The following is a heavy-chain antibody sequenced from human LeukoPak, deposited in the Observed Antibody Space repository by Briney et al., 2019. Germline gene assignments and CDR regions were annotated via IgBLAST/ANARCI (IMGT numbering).Heavy chain of an antibody. V-gene: IGHV4-4*07. CDR2: IYTSGST. Sequence: EASETLSLTCTVSGGSISSYYWSWIRQPAGKGLEWIGRIYTSGSTNYNPSLKSRVTMSVDTSKNQFSLKLSSVTAADTAVYYCARDLIVWELMESPYYYYYYMDVWGKGTTVTISS. CDR1: GGSISSYY. CDR3: ARDLIVWELMESPYYYYYYMDV. D-gene: IGHD1-26*01. J-gene: IGHJ6*03.